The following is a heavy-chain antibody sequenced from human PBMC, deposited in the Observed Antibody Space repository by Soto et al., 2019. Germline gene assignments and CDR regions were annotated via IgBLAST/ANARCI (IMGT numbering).Heavy chain of an antibody. V-gene: IGHV3-15*01. D-gene: IGHD3-3*01. CDR1: GFTFCNAW. J-gene: IGHJ6*02. Sequence: GGSLKLSCAACGFTFCNAWMSWVCEAPGKGLECVGRIKSKTDGGTTDYAAPVKGRFTISRDDSKNTLYLQMNSLKIEDTAVYYCTTLSITIFGVVLMDVWGQGT. CDR2: IKSKTDGGTT. CDR3: TTLSITIFGVVLMDV.